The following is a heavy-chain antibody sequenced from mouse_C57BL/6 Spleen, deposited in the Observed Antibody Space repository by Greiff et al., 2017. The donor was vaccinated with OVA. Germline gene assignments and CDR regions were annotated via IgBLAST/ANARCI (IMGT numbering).Heavy chain of an antibody. CDR2: ISSGSSTI. D-gene: IGHD4-1*01. CDR3: ARGTGKEFAY. V-gene: IGHV5-17*01. J-gene: IGHJ3*01. CDR1: GFTFSDYG. Sequence: EVQLVESGGGLVKPGGSLKLSCAASGFTFSDYGMHWVRQAPEKGLEWVAYISSGSSTIYYADTGKGRFTISRDNAKNTLFLQMTSLRSEDTAMYYCARGTGKEFAYWGQGTLVTVSA.